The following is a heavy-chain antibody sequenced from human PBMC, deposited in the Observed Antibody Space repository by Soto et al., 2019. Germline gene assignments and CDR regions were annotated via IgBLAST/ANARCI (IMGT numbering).Heavy chain of an antibody. Sequence: SETLSLTCTVSGGSISSGDYYWSWIRQPPGKGLEWIGYIYYSGSTNYNPSLKSRVIMSVDTSKNHFSLKLRSVTAADTAVYYCARERGDPRTHYFDYWGQGTLVTVSS. CDR1: GGSISSGDYY. CDR3: ARERGDPRTHYFDY. D-gene: IGHD2-21*02. J-gene: IGHJ4*02. CDR2: IYYSGST. V-gene: IGHV4-30-4*01.